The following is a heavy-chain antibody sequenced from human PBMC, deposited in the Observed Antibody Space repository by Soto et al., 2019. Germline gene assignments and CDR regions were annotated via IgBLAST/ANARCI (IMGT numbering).Heavy chain of an antibody. J-gene: IGHJ3*02. CDR2: IYSGGST. D-gene: IGHD3-16*01. V-gene: IGHV3-66*01. CDR3: ARGDDVYDI. Sequence: EVQLAESGGGLVQPGGSLRLSCAASGFTVSSKYMTWVRQAPGKGLEWVSTIYSGGSTFYADSVKGRFTISRDSSKNTLYLQMNSLRVEDTAVYHCARGDDVYDIWGRETMVTVSS. CDR1: GFTVSSKY.